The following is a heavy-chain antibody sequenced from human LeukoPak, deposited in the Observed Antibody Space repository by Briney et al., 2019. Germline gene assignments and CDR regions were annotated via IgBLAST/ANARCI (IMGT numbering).Heavy chain of an antibody. CDR3: AKESIVAAGNVNYFDY. Sequence: TGGSLRLSCAASGFTFSSYAMSSVRQAPGKGLEWVSAISGSGGSTYYADSVKGRFTISRDNSKNTLYLQMKSLRAEHTAVYYSAKESIVAAGNVNYFDYWGQGTLVTVSS. CDR1: GFTFSSYA. D-gene: IGHD6-13*01. J-gene: IGHJ4*02. CDR2: ISGSGGST. V-gene: IGHV3-23*01.